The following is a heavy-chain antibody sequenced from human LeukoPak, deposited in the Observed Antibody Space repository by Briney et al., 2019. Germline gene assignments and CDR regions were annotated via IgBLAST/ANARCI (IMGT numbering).Heavy chain of an antibody. V-gene: IGHV4-4*02. CDR2: IYHSGST. Sequence: SETLSLTCAVSGGSISSSNWWSWVRQPPGKGLEWIGEIYHSGSTNYNPSLKSRVTISVDTSKNQFSLKLSSVTAADTAVYYCARGGGPDAFDIWGQGTMVTVSS. CDR1: GGSISSSNW. D-gene: IGHD3-16*01. J-gene: IGHJ3*02. CDR3: ARGGGPDAFDI.